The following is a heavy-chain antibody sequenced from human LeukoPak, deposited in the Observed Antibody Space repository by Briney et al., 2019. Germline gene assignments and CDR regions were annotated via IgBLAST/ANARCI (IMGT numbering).Heavy chain of an antibody. D-gene: IGHD6-6*01. CDR1: GGSISSGGYY. CDR3: ARVEYSSSGRGGILDY. CDR2: IYYSGST. Sequence: SQTLSLTCTVSGGSISSGGYYWSWIRQHPGKGLEWIGYIYYSGSTYYNPSLKSRVTISVDTSKNQFSLKLSPVTAADTAVYYCARVEYSSSGRGGILDYWGQGTLVTVSS. J-gene: IGHJ4*02. V-gene: IGHV4-31*03.